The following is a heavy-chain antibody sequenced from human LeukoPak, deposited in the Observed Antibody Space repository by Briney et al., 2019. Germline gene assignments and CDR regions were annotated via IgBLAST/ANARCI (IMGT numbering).Heavy chain of an antibody. J-gene: IGHJ4*02. D-gene: IGHD3-10*01. CDR1: GGSISSYY. Sequence: PSETLSLTCTVSGGSISSYYWSWIRQPAGKGLEWIGRIYTSGSTNYNPSLKSRVTMSVDTSKNQFSLKLSSVTAADTAVYYCASRYGSGSWVTFDYWGQGTLVTVSS. V-gene: IGHV4-4*07. CDR2: IYTSGST. CDR3: ASRYGSGSWVTFDY.